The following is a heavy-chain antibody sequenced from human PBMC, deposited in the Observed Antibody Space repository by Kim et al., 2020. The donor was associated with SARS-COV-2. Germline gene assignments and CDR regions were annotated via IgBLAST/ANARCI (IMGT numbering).Heavy chain of an antibody. CDR1: GFTFSSYA. CDR3: VKGQLAVYYYYGMDV. CDR2: ISSNGGST. Sequence: GGSLRLSCSASGFTFSSYAMHWVRQAPGKGLEYVSAISSNGGSTYYADSVKGRFTISRDNSKNTLYLQMSSLRAEDTAVYYCVKGQLAVYYYYGMDVWGQGPTVTVSS. D-gene: IGHD6-6*01. J-gene: IGHJ6*02. V-gene: IGHV3-64D*09.